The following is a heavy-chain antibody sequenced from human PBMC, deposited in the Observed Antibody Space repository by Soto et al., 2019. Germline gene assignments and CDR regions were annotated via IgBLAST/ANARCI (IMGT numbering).Heavy chain of an antibody. V-gene: IGHV1-3*01. Sequence: ASVTVSCQASGYTFTSYAMHLVRQAPGQRLEWMGWINAGNGNTKYSQKFQGRVTITRDTSASTAYMELSSLRSEDTAVYYCARELLWFGELDYYYGMDVWGQGTTVTVSS. J-gene: IGHJ6*02. CDR3: ARELLWFGELDYYYGMDV. CDR1: GYTFTSYA. CDR2: INAGNGNT. D-gene: IGHD3-10*01.